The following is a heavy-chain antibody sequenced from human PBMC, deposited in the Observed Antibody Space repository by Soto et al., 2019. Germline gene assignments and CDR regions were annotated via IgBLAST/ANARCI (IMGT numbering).Heavy chain of an antibody. CDR2: INHSGST. CDR1: GGSFSGYY. V-gene: IGHV4-34*01. J-gene: IGHJ4*02. CDR3: ARVLVWKGVLTGIYYFDY. Sequence: SETLSLTCAVYGGSFSGYYWSWIRQPPGKGLEWIGEINHSGSTNYNPSLKSRVTISVDTSKNQFSLKLSSVTAADTAVYYCARVLVWKGVLTGIYYFDYWGQGTLVTVSS. D-gene: IGHD3-9*01.